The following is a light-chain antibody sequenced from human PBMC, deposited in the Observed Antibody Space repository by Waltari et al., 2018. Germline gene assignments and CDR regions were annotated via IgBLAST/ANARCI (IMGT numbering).Light chain of an antibody. V-gene: IGKV3-15*01. CDR3: QQYNNWPSFT. Sequence: VMTQSPATLSVSPGERATLSCRASQSIGTHLAWYQQNSGQPPRLLIYGASIRATGIPARFSGSGSGTGFTLTISTLQSEDFAVYYCQQYNNWPSFTFGPGTKVDVK. J-gene: IGKJ3*01. CDR2: GAS. CDR1: QSIGTH.